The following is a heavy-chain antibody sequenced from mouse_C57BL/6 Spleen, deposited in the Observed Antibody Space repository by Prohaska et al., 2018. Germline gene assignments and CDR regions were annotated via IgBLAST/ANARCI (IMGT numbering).Heavy chain of an antibody. D-gene: IGHD2-4*01. Sequence: QSPEKSLEWIGEINPSTGGTTYNQKFKAKATLTVDKSSSTAYMQLKSLTSEDSAVYYCAIDYDSEYFDVWGTGTTVTVSS. V-gene: IGHV1-42*01. CDR3: AIDYDSEYFDV. CDR2: INPSTGGT. J-gene: IGHJ1*03.